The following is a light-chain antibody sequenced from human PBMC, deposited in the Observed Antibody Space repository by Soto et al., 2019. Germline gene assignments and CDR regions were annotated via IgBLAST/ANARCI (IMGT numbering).Light chain of an antibody. Sequence: EVLMTQSPATLSVSPGERVTLSCRASQSVYSNLAWYQQKPGQAPRLLICGASTRATGLPARFSGSGSGTEFTLTISSLQSEDFAVYYCQQYNSWPLTFGGGTKVEI. CDR3: QQYNSWPLT. V-gene: IGKV3-15*01. CDR2: GAS. J-gene: IGKJ4*01. CDR1: QSVYSN.